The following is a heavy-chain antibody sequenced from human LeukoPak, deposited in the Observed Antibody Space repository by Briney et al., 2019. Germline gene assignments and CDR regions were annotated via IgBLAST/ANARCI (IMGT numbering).Heavy chain of an antibody. CDR1: GFTLSSYS. J-gene: IGHJ4*02. V-gene: IGHV3-21*01. CDR2: ISSSSSYI. Sequence: GRSLRLSCAASGFTLSSYSMNWVRQAPGKGLEWVSSISSSSSYIHYTDSVKGRFTISRDNTKKSLYLQMNSLRAEDTAVYYCARDRYDRSGYYDYWGQGTLVTVSS. CDR3: ARDRYDRSGYYDY. D-gene: IGHD3-22*01.